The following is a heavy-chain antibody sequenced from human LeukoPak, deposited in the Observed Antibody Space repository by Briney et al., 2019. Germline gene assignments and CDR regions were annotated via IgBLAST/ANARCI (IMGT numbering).Heavy chain of an antibody. D-gene: IGHD1-26*01. CDR3: ARAGGRSWFDP. Sequence: ASVKVSCKASGYTFSNPYTHWVRQAPGQGLEWMGSMNPKSGGTKYAQKFQGRVSMTRDTSISTAYMELASLTSDDTAVYYCARAGGRSWFDPWGQGTLVTVSS. CDR1: GYTFSNPY. J-gene: IGHJ5*02. V-gene: IGHV1-2*02. CDR2: MNPKSGGT.